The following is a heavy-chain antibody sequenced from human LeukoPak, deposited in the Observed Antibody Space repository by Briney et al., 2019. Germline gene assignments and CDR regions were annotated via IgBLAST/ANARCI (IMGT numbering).Heavy chain of an antibody. CDR1: GYTFTSYG. D-gene: IGHD2-2*01. V-gene: IGHV1-18*01. J-gene: IGHJ5*02. CDR3: ARDPPLSYCSSTSCPFDP. CDR2: ISAYNGNT. Sequence: ASVKVSCKASGYTFTSYGISWVRQAPGQGLEWMGWISAYNGNTNYAQKLQGRVTMTTDTSTSTAYMELRSLRSDDTAVYYCARDPPLSYCSSTSCPFDPWGQGTLVTVSS.